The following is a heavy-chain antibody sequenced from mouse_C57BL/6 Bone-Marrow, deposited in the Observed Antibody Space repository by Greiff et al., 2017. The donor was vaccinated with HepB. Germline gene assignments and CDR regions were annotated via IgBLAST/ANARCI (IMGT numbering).Heavy chain of an antibody. V-gene: IGHV1-72*01. D-gene: IGHD2-4*01. CDR3: ARPYDYAPFAY. Sequence: QVQLKQPGAELVKPGASVKLSCKASGYTFTSYWMHWVKQRPGRGLEWIGRIDPNSGGTKYNEKFKSKATLTVDKPSSTAYMQLSSLTSEDSAVYYCARPYDYAPFAYWGQGTLVTVSA. CDR1: GYTFTSYW. CDR2: IDPNSGGT. J-gene: IGHJ3*01.